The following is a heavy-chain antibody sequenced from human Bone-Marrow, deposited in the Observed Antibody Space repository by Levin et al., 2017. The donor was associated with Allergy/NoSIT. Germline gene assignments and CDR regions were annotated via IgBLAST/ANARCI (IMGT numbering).Heavy chain of an antibody. Sequence: GSLRLSCTVSGGSIIDSSYYWGWIRQPPGKGLEWIATIYYNGIPYYSPSLKSRVTISVDTSKHQFSLKVISVTAADTAVYFCAREARGYYYQYGMDVWGQGTTVTVSS. CDR1: GGSIIDSSYY. CDR2: IYYNGIP. J-gene: IGHJ6*02. CDR3: AREARGYYYQYGMDV. V-gene: IGHV4-39*07.